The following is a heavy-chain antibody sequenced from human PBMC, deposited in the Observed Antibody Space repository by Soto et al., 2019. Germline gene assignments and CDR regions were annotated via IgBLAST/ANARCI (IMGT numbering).Heavy chain of an antibody. CDR3: ARDWGYDFLSGYYGYYGMDV. V-gene: IGHV3-53*01. CDR2: IYSGGST. D-gene: IGHD3-3*01. Sequence: PGGSLRLSCAASGFTVSSNYMSWVRQAPGKGLEWVSVIYSGGSTYYADSVKGRFTISRDNSKNTLYLQMNSLRAEDTAVYYCARDWGYDFLSGYYGYYGMDVWGQGTTVTVSS. CDR1: GFTVSSNY. J-gene: IGHJ6*02.